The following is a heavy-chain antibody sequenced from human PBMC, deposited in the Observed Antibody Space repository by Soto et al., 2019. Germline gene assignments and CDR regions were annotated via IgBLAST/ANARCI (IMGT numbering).Heavy chain of an antibody. D-gene: IGHD3-10*01. Sequence: GGSLRLSCAASGFTFDDYAMHWVRQAPGKGLEWVSRISWNSNTIVYADSVKGRFTISRDNAENSLYLQMNGLRVEDTAMYYCAKDTNSGGPAPIDYWGQGTMVTVSS. V-gene: IGHV3-9*01. CDR1: GFTFDDYA. CDR2: ISWNSNTI. J-gene: IGHJ4*02. CDR3: AKDTNSGGPAPIDY.